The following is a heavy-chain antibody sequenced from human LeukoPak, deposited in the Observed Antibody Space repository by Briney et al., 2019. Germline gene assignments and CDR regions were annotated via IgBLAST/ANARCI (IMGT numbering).Heavy chain of an antibody. CDR3: ARQGRIVATITFFDY. D-gene: IGHD5-12*01. Sequence: PSETLSLTCTVSGGSISSSSYYWGWIRQPPGKGLEWIGSIYYSGSTYYNPSLKSRVTISVDTSKNQFSLKLSSVTAADTAVYCCARQGRIVATITFFDYWGQGTLVTVSS. CDR1: GGSISSSSYY. J-gene: IGHJ4*02. V-gene: IGHV4-39*01. CDR2: IYYSGST.